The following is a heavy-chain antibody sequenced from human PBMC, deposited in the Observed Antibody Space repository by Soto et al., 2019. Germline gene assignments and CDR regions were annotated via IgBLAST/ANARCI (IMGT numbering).Heavy chain of an antibody. CDR1: GGSISSGDYY. J-gene: IGHJ6*02. V-gene: IGHV4-30-4*01. Sequence: SETLSLTXTVSGGSISSGDYYWSWIRQPPGKGLEWIGYIYYSGSTYYNPSLKSRVTISVDTSKNQFSLKLSSVTAADTAVYYCARDASPYYDFWSGYHYYYGMDVWGQGTTVTVSS. CDR3: ARDASPYYDFWSGYHYYYGMDV. CDR2: IYYSGST. D-gene: IGHD3-3*01.